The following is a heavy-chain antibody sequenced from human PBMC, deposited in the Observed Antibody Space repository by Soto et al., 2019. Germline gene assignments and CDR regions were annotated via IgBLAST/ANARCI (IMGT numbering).Heavy chain of an antibody. D-gene: IGHD2-15*01. Sequence: QVQLQESGPGLVKPSQTLSLTCTVSGGSINSGGYYWGWIRQHPGKGPEWIGNIFYTGDTYYSLSLKSRVTISVDTSRNQFSLKLSSVTAADTAVYYCVRSGGYCTGGICRIFDSWGQGTLVTVSS. J-gene: IGHJ4*02. CDR1: GGSINSGGYY. CDR2: IFYTGDT. CDR3: VRSGGYCTGGICRIFDS. V-gene: IGHV4-31*03.